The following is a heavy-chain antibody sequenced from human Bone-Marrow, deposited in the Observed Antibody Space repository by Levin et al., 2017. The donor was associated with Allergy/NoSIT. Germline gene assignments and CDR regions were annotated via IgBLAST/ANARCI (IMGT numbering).Heavy chain of an antibody. CDR2: INQDGSDK. V-gene: IGHV3-7*01. Sequence: GGSLRLSCVASGFTFSKYWMSWVRQAPGKGLEWVANINQDGSDKNYVDSVKGRFTISRDNAKNSLSLQMNNLRAEDTAVYFGARDVEVRGVTIRTYYYYGLDVWGQGTTVTVSS. J-gene: IGHJ6*02. CDR1: GFTFSKYW. D-gene: IGHD3-10*01. CDR3: ARDVEVRGVTIRTYYYYGLDV.